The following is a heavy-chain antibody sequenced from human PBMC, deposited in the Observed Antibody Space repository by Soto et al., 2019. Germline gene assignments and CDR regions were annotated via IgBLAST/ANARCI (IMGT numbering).Heavy chain of an antibody. J-gene: IGHJ6*02. CDR3: ARDREDGSGSYGYYYYGMDV. V-gene: IGHV6-1*01. Sequence: HSQTLSLTCAIPGDSVSSNSAAWNWIRQSPSRGLEWLGRTYYRSKWYNDYAVSVKSRITINPDTSKNQFSLQLNSVTPEDTAVYYCARDREDGSGSYGYYYYGMDVWGQGTTVTVSS. D-gene: IGHD3-10*01. CDR1: GDSVSSNSAA. CDR2: TYYRSKWYN.